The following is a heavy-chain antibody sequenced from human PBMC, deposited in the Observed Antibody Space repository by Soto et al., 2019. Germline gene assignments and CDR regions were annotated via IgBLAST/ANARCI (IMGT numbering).Heavy chain of an antibody. J-gene: IGHJ4*02. CDR3: ARESRYGSGSEPFDY. D-gene: IGHD3-10*01. V-gene: IGHV1-69*01. Sequence: QVQLVQSGAEVKKPGSSVKVSCKASGGTFSSYAISWVRQAPGQGLEWMGGIITIFGTANYAQKFQGRVTLTADESTSTAYMELSSLRSEDTAVYYCARESRYGSGSEPFDYWGQGTLVTVSS. CDR1: GGTFSSYA. CDR2: IITIFGTA.